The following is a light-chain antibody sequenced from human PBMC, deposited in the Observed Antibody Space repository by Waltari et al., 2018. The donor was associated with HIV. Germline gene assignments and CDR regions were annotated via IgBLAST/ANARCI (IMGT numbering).Light chain of an antibody. CDR3: GTWDNRLSVVV. CDR1: SSTIATNF. CDR2: NNY. Sequence: QSVLTQPPSVSAAPGRTVTLSCSGSSSTIATNFVSWYQHLPGTAPRLLIFNNYKRPSGIPDRCSGSTSGTSATLGITGLQTGDEADYYCGTWDNRLSVVVFGGGTKLTVL. J-gene: IGLJ2*01. V-gene: IGLV1-51*01.